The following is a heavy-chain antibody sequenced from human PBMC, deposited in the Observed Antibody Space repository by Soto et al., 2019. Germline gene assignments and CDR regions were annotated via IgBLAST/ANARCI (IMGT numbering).Heavy chain of an antibody. CDR1: GFFISSGNY. J-gene: IGHJ3*01. CDR3: ARVRWYDAFDV. D-gene: IGHD2-15*01. V-gene: IGHV4-38-2*01. Sequence: SETLSLTCAVSGFFISSGNYWGWIRKPPGKGLEWIGSIFHGGNTYYNPSLKSRVTISVDMSKNQFSLKLNSVTAADTAVYYCARVRWYDAFDVWGQGTVVTVSS. CDR2: IFHGGNT.